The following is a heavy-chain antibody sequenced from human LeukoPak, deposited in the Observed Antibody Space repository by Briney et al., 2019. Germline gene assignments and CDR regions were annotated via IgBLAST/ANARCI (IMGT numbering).Heavy chain of an antibody. CDR2: ISSSSSAI. Sequence: GGSLRLSCAASRFTSSSYSMNWVRQAPGKGLEWVSYISSSSSAIYYADSVKGRFTISRDNAKNSLFLQMNSLRADDTAVYYCAREYSSTSGRAFDIWGQGTMVTVSS. CDR3: AREYSSTSGRAFDI. J-gene: IGHJ3*02. D-gene: IGHD6-6*01. V-gene: IGHV3-48*01. CDR1: RFTSSSYS.